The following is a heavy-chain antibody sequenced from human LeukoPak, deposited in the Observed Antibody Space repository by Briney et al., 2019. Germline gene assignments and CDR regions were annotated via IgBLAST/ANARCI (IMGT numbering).Heavy chain of an antibody. CDR3: ARGKSSLVVTTRYDY. V-gene: IGHV1-3*01. D-gene: IGHD2-21*02. CDR1: GYTFTSYA. Sequence: ASVKVSCKASGYTFTSYAMHWVRQAPGQRLEWMGWINAGNGNTKYSQKFQGRVTITRDTSASTAYMELSSLRSEDTAVYYCARGKSSLVVTTRYDYWGQGTLVTVS. CDR2: INAGNGNT. J-gene: IGHJ4*02.